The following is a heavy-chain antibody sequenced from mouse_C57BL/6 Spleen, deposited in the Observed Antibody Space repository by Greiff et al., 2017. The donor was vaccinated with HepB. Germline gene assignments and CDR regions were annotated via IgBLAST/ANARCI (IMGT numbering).Heavy chain of an antibody. Sequence: QVQLKESGPGLVQPSQSLSITCTVSGFSLTSYGVHWVRQSPGKGLEWLGVIWSGGSTDYNAAFISRLSISKDNSKSQAFFKMNSLQADDTAIYYCAISTMVTTDYFDVWGTGTTVTVSS. J-gene: IGHJ1*03. CDR2: IWSGGST. CDR3: AISTMVTTDYFDV. CDR1: GFSLTSYG. V-gene: IGHV2-2*01. D-gene: IGHD2-2*01.